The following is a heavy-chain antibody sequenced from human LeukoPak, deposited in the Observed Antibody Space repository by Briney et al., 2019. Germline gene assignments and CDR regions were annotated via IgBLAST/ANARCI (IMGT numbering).Heavy chain of an antibody. CDR1: GGSISSHY. J-gene: IGHJ4*02. CDR2: ISYSGST. V-gene: IGHV4-59*11. CDR3: ARVGDYVY. Sequence: PSETLSLTCTVSGGSISSHYWSWIRQPPGKGLEWVGDISYSGSTNYNSSLKSRVTISVDTSKNQFSLKLSSVTAADAAVYYCARVGDYVYWGQGTLVTVSS. D-gene: IGHD4-17*01.